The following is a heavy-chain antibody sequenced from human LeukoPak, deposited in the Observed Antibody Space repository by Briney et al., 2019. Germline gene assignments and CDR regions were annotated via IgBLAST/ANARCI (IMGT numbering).Heavy chain of an antibody. CDR2: IYYSGST. CDR3: ARRAMTTVPNENFFDY. J-gene: IGHJ4*02. CDR1: GGSISSYY. D-gene: IGHD4-17*01. Sequence: SETLSLTCTVSGGSISSYYWSWIRQPPGKGLEWIGYIYYSGSTNYNPSLKSRVTISVDTSKNQFSLKLSSVTAADTAVYYCARRAMTTVPNENFFDYWAREPWSPSPQ. V-gene: IGHV4-59*08.